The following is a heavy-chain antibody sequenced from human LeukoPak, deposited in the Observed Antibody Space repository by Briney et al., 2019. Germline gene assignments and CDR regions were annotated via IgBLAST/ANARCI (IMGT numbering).Heavy chain of an antibody. CDR2: ICSSGSII. J-gene: IGHJ4*02. Sequence: GGSLRLSCAASGFTFSSYEMNWVRQAPEKGLEGVSYICSSGSIIYYADSVKGRFTISRDNAKNSLYLQMNSLRAEDTAVYYCARAVLGYCSGGSCDFDYWGQGTLVTVSS. V-gene: IGHV3-48*03. D-gene: IGHD2-15*01. CDR3: ARAVLGYCSGGSCDFDY. CDR1: GFTFSSYE.